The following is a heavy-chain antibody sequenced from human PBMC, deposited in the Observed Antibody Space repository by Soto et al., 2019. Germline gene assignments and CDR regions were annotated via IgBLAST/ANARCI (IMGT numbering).Heavy chain of an antibody. Sequence: EVQLVESGGGLVQLGGSLRLSCVASGFTISDSALDWVRQASGKGLEWVGRIRSKANGYSTTYAASLNGRFTISRDDSXNXXYLQMNSLKTDDTAIYYCALAYCSGGACSHNWFDPWGQGTLVAISS. CDR2: IRSKANGYST. J-gene: IGHJ5*02. D-gene: IGHD2-15*01. V-gene: IGHV3-73*01. CDR3: ALAYCSGGACSHNWFDP. CDR1: GFTISDSA.